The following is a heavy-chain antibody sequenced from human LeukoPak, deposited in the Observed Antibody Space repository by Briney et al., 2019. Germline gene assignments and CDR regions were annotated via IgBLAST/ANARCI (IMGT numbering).Heavy chain of an antibody. D-gene: IGHD4-23*01. CDR2: ISSSSSYI. CDR3: ARDSAVGSSPYYFDY. J-gene: IGHJ4*02. V-gene: IGHV3-21*01. Sequence: GGSLRLSCAASGFTFSSYAMSWVRQAPGKGLEWVSSISSSSSYIYYADSVKGRFTISRDNAKNSLYLQMNSLRAEDTAVYYCARDSAVGSSPYYFDYWGQGTLVTVSS. CDR1: GFTFSSYA.